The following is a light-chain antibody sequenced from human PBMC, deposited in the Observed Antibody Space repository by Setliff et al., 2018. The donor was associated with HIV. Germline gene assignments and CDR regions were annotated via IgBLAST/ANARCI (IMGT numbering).Light chain of an antibody. J-gene: IGLJ1*01. Sequence: QSVLAQPASVSGSPGQSITIFCTGTSSDVGGYNLVSWYQHHPDKAPKLIIYEVRERPSGVSNRFSGSKSGNTASLTISGLQAEDEGDYYCSSYTSDSSLVFGTGTKVTVL. CDR3: SSYTSDSSLV. CDR2: EVR. V-gene: IGLV2-14*02. CDR1: SSDVGGYNL.